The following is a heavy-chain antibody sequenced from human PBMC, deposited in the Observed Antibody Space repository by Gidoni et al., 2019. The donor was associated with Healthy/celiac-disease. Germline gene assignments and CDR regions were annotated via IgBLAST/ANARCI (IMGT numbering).Heavy chain of an antibody. CDR1: GFTVSSNY. J-gene: IGHJ4*02. V-gene: IGHV3-66*01. Sequence: EVQLVESGGGLVQPGGSLRLSCAASGFTVSSNYMSWVRQAPGKGLEWVSVIYSGGSTYYADSVKGRCTISRDNSKNTLYLQMNSRRAEDTAVYYCASYSRLDFPYWGQGTLVTVSS. CDR3: ASYSRLDFPY. CDR2: IYSGGST. D-gene: IGHD2-15*01.